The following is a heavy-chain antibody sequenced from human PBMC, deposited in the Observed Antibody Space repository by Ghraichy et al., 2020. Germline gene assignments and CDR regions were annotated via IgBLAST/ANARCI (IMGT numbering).Heavy chain of an antibody. V-gene: IGHV3-23*01. CDR3: ASFDGSYLDYYGMDV. Sequence: GGSLRLSCAASGFTFSSYAMSWVRQAPGKGLEWVSAISGSGGSTYYADSVKGRFTISRDNSKNTLYLQMNSLRAEDTAVYYCASFDGSYLDYYGMDVWGQGTTVTVSS. J-gene: IGHJ6*02. CDR2: ISGSGGST. D-gene: IGHD1-26*01. CDR1: GFTFSSYA.